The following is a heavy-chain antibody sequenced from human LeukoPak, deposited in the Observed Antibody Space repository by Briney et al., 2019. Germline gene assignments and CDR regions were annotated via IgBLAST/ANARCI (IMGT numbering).Heavy chain of an antibody. CDR1: GFPFQNAW. V-gene: IGHV3-15*01. D-gene: IGHD2/OR15-2a*01. Sequence: GGSLRLSRGASGFPFQNAWMSWVRQAPGKGLDWVGRIKSKADGGATDYAAAVQDKFTISRDDSESMLYLEMSSLTTDDTGVYFCATDALFSAYWGQGTLVTVSS. CDR3: ATDALFSAY. J-gene: IGHJ4*02. CDR2: IKSKADGGAT.